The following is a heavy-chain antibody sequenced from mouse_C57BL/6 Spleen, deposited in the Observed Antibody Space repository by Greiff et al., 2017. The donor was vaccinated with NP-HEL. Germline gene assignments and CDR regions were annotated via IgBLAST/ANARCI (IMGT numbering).Heavy chain of an antibody. Sequence: VKLVEWVAYISSGSSTIYYADTVKGRFTISRDNAKNTLFLQMTSLRSEDTAMYYCARPGRGYAMDYWGQGTSVTVSS. D-gene: IGHD3-3*01. J-gene: IGHJ4*01. CDR3: ARPGRGYAMDY. CDR2: ISSGSSTI. V-gene: IGHV5-17*01.